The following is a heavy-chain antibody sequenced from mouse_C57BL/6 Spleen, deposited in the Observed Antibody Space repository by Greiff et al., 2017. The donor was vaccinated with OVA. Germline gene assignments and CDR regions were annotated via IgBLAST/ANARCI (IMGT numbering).Heavy chain of an antibody. CDR3: ARREDYYLDY. V-gene: IGHV1-50*01. CDR1: GYTFTSYW. CDR2: IDPSDSYT. Sequence: QVQLQQPGAELVKPGASVKLSCKASGYTFTSYWMQWVKQRPGQGLEWIGEIDPSDSYTNYNQKFKGKATLTVDTSSSTAYMQLSSLTSEDSAVYYCARREDYYLDYWGQGTTLTVSS. J-gene: IGHJ2*01.